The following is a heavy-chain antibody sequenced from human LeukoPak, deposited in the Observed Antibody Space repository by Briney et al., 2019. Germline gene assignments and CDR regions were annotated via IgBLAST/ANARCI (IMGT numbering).Heavy chain of an antibody. CDR2: INWNCGST. V-gene: IGHV3-20*01. Sequence: PGGSLRLSCAAPGCTFDDYGMSWVRQAPGKGLEWVSGINWNCGSTGYVDSLKGRFTIPRDNAKNSLYLQMNSLRAEDTALYHCARVLTTTVTQPYYFDYWGQGTLVTVSS. D-gene: IGHD4-17*01. J-gene: IGHJ4*02. CDR1: GCTFDDYG. CDR3: ARVLTTTVTQPYYFDY.